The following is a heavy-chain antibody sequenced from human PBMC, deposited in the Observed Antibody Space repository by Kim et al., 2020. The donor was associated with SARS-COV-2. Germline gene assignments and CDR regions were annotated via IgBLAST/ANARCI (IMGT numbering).Heavy chain of an antibody. V-gene: IGHV3-30-3*02. CDR3: AKELEMATTLDY. D-gene: IGHD5-12*01. Sequence: SDANSGKGRLTISRDNSKNTLYLQMNSLRAEDTAVYYCAKELEMATTLDYWGQGTLVTVSS. J-gene: IGHJ4*02.